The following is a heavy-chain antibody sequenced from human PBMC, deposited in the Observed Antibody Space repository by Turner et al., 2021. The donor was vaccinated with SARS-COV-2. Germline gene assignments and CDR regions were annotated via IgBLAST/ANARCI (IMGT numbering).Heavy chain of an antibody. V-gene: IGHV4-39*01. CDR3: AGPHRFLWFRDPDWFEP. J-gene: IGHJ5*02. Sequence: QLQLQETGPGLVKPSGTLSLTCTISGGSISSSSYYWGWIRQPPGKGLEGIGRCYYIGDTYYHPALKGWVHIFQGPFQDPVFLELSFLTAADPAVYFRAGPHRFLWFRDPDWFEPRGQGTLVTV. CDR1: GGSISSSSYY. D-gene: IGHD3-10*01. CDR2: CYYIGDT.